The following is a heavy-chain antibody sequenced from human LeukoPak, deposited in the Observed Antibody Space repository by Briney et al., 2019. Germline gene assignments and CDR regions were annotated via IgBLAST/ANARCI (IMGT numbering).Heavy chain of an antibody. CDR1: GGSISSGGYS. V-gene: IGHV4-30-2*01. D-gene: IGHD3-22*01. J-gene: IGHJ4*02. Sequence: PSETLSLTCAVSGGSISSGGYSWSWIRQPPGKGLEWIGYIYHSGSTYYNPSLKSRVTISVDRSKNQFSLKLSSVTAADTAVYYCARDHYYDSSGYYYDEGLDYWGQGTLVTVSS. CDR2: IYHSGST. CDR3: ARDHYYDSSGYYYDEGLDY.